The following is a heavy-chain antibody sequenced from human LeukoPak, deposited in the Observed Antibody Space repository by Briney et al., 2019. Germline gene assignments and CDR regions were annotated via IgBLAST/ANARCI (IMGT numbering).Heavy chain of an antibody. CDR2: FDPEDGET. J-gene: IGHJ5*02. V-gene: IGHV1-24*01. D-gene: IGHD2-2*03. CDR3: ARGGLNRVGIVVVPAAKRHWFDP. Sequence: ASVKVSCKVSGYTLTELSMHWVRQAPGKGLEWMGGFDPEDGETIYAQKFQGRVTITRNTSISTAYMELSSLRSEDTAVYYCARGGLNRVGIVVVPAAKRHWFDPWGQGTLVTVSS. CDR1: GYTLTELS.